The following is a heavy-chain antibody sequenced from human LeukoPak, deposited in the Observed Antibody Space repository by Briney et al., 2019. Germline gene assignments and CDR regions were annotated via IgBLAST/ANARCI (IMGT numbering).Heavy chain of an antibody. D-gene: IGHD3-10*01. J-gene: IGHJ4*02. V-gene: IGHV4-59*08. Sequence: SETPSLTCTVSGGSISSYYWSWIRQPPGKGLEWIGYIYYSGSTNYNPSLKSRVTISVDTSKNQFSLKLSSVTAADTAVYYCARTRYYYGSRSYGAPYYFDYWGQGTLVTVSS. CDR2: IYYSGST. CDR1: GGSISSYY. CDR3: ARTRYYYGSRSYGAPYYFDY.